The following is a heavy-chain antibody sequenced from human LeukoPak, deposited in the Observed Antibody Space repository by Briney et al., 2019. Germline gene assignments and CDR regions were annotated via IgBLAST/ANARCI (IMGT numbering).Heavy chain of an antibody. Sequence: PGGSLRLSCAASGFTFSSYSMNWVRQAPGKGLEWVSYISSSSSTIYYADSVKGRFTISRDNAKNSLYLQMNSLRAEDTAVYYCASGTITMVRGALGRLGYWGQGTLVTVSS. CDR3: ASGTITMVRGALGRLGY. CDR1: GFTFSSYS. CDR2: ISSSSSTI. J-gene: IGHJ4*02. V-gene: IGHV3-48*01. D-gene: IGHD3-10*01.